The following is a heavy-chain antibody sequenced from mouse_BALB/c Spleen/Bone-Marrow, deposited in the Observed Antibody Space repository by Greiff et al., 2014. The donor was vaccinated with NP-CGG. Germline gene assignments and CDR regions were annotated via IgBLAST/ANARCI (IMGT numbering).Heavy chain of an antibody. CDR1: GYTFSSYW. D-gene: IGHD3-2*01. CDR3: ATARATWFAY. CDR2: ILPGSGNT. V-gene: IGHV1-9*01. J-gene: IGHJ3*01. Sequence: QVQLQQSGAELMKPGASVKISCKATGYTFSSYWIEWVKQRPGHGLEWIGEILPGSGNTNYNEKFKGKATFTADTSSNTAYMQLSSLTSEDSAVYYCATARATWFAYWGQGTLVTVSA.